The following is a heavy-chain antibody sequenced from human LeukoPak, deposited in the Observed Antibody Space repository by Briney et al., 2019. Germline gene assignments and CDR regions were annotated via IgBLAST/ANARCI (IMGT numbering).Heavy chain of an antibody. D-gene: IGHD3-22*01. CDR2: ISWNSVNI. CDR3: AKGTMIVVAVGDYFDY. J-gene: IGHJ4*02. Sequence: GRSLRLSCAASGFALDDYAMHWVRQAPGKGLEWVSGISWNSVNIGYADSVKGRFTISRDNAKNSLYLQMNSLRAEDMALYYCAKGTMIVVAVGDYFDYWGQGTLVTVSS. CDR1: GFALDDYA. V-gene: IGHV3-9*03.